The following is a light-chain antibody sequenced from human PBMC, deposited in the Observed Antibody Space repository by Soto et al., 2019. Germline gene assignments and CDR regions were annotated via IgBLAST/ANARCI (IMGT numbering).Light chain of an antibody. V-gene: IGKV3-15*01. Sequence: EIVMTQSPATLSVSPGERATLSCRASQSVSSNLAWYPQKPGQAPRLLIYGASTRATGIPARFSGSGSGTEFTRTISSLQSEDFAVYYCQQYNNWPPVTFGQGTKLEIK. CDR2: GAS. J-gene: IGKJ2*01. CDR3: QQYNNWPPVT. CDR1: QSVSSN.